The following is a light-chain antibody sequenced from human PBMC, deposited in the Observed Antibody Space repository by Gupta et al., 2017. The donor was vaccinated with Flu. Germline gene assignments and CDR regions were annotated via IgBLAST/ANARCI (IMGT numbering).Light chain of an antibody. J-gene: IGKJ4*01. Sequence: PSSLSASVGDRVTITCRARQDISSYVAWYQQKAGKGPKLLIYAASSLQSGVPSRFSGSGSGTVFTLTISSLQPEDFATYYCQKDNSSPQTFGGGTKVEIK. CDR1: QDISSY. CDR3: QKDNSSPQT. V-gene: IGKV1-27*01. CDR2: AAS.